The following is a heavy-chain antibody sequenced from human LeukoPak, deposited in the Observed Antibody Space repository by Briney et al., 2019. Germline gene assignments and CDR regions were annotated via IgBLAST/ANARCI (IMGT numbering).Heavy chain of an antibody. CDR2: ISSSSSTI. V-gene: IGHV3-48*04. CDR1: GFTFSSYS. CDR3: ARGVYCSGGSCLKGRFDY. D-gene: IGHD2-15*01. Sequence: GGSLRLSCAASGFTFSSYSMNWVRQAPGKGLEWVSYISSSSSTIYYADSVKGRFTISRDNAKNSLYLQMNSLRAEDTAVYYCARGVYCSGGSCLKGRFDYWGQGTLVTVSS. J-gene: IGHJ4*02.